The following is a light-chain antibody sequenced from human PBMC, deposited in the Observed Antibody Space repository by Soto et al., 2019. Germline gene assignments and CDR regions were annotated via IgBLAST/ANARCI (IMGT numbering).Light chain of an antibody. CDR1: QSISSY. J-gene: IGKJ1*01. V-gene: IGKV1-39*01. CDR2: AAS. CDR3: QQSYSTLWT. Sequence: DIQMKQSPSSLSASVGDRVTITCRASQSISSYLNWYQQKPGKAPKLLIYAASSLQSGVPSRFSGSGSGTDFTLTISSLQPEDFATYYCQQSYSTLWTFGQGTKVDIK.